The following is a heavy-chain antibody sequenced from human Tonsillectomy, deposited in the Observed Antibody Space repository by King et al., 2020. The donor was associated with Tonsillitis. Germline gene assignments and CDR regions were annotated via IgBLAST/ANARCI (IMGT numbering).Heavy chain of an antibody. CDR3: ARFAYYCSSTICYAGFDY. V-gene: IGHV4-38-2*01. D-gene: IGHD2-2*01. CDR2: IYHSGST. Sequence: QLQESGPGLVKPSETLSLTCAVSGYSISSGYYWGWIRQPPGKGLEWIGSIYHSGSTYYNPSLKSRVTISVDTSKNQFSLKLSSVTAAATAVYYCARFAYYCSSTICYAGFDYWGQGTLVTVSS. J-gene: IGHJ4*02. CDR1: GYSISSGYY.